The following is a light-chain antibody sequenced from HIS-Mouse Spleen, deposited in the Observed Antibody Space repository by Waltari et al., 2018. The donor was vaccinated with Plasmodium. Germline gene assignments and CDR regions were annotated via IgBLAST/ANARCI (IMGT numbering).Light chain of an antibody. J-gene: IGKJ2*01. CDR1: QSISSY. V-gene: IGKV1-39*01. CDR2: AAS. CDR3: QQSHT. Sequence: LQMTQSPSSLSASVGDRVTITCRASQSISSYLNWYQQKPGKAPKLLIDAASSLQSGVPSRFSGSGSGTDFTLTISSLQPEGFATYYCQQSHTFGQGTKLEIK.